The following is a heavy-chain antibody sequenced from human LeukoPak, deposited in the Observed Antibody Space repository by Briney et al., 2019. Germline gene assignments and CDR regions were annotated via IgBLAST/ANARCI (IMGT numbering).Heavy chain of an antibody. CDR3: ASLKGIAAAVDAFDI. D-gene: IGHD6-13*01. CDR2: ISYDGSNK. Sequence: PGGSLRLSCAASGFTFSSYAMHWVRQAPGKGLEWVAVISYDGSNKYYADSVKGRFTISRDNSKNTLYLQMNSLRAEDTAVYYCASLKGIAAAVDAFDIRGQGTMVTVSS. V-gene: IGHV3-30-3*01. J-gene: IGHJ3*02. CDR1: GFTFSSYA.